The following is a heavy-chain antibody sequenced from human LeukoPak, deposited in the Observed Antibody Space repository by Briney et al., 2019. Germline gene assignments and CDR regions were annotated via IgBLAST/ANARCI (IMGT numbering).Heavy chain of an antibody. J-gene: IGHJ4*02. CDR3: SATDHFSTGWADY. CDR2: IWYDGSKR. CDR1: GFTFSNYG. D-gene: IGHD6-19*01. Sequence: PGGSLRLSCAASGFTFSNYGMHWVRQAPGRGLEWVAVIWYDGSKRYYADSVMGRFTISRDNPKNTLYLEISSLRDEDTGVYYCSATDHFSTGWADYWGQGVLVTVSS. V-gene: IGHV3-33*01.